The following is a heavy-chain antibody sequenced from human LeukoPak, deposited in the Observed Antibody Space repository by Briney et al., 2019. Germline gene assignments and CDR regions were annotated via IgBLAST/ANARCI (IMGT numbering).Heavy chain of an antibody. J-gene: IGHJ4*02. D-gene: IGHD3-3*01. CDR3: AKDYDYWSDVARWALEY. Sequence: GGSLRLSCAASGFTFSSYSINWVRQAPGKGLEWVSYISGGSSTIYYADSVKGRFTISRDNAKNSLYLQMNSLRAEDTAVYYCAKDYDYWSDVARWALEYWGQGTLVTVSP. CDR1: GFTFSSYS. CDR2: ISGGSSTI. V-gene: IGHV3-48*04.